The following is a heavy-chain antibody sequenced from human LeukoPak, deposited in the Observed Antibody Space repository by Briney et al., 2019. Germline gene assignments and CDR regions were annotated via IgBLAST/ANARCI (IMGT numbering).Heavy chain of an antibody. CDR3: ARGDDFSGDH. D-gene: IGHD1-1*01. J-gene: IGHJ4*02. V-gene: IGHV3-7*04. CDR2: IHPEGNEK. CDR1: GFTFSNFW. Sequence: GGSLRLSCVVSGFTFSNFWMSWVRQAPGRGLEWVANIHPEGNEKYHVESVKGRFTISRDNAKNLVFLQMNGLRVEDTAVYYCARGDDFSGDHWGQGTLVTVSS.